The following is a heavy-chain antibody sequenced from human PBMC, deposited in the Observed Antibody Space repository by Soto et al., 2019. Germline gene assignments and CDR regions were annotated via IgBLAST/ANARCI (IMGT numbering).Heavy chain of an antibody. CDR1: GYSLSGYY. J-gene: IGHJ4*02. CDR3: ARELYSCGAECPYYMDY. D-gene: IGHD2-21*01. V-gene: IGHV1-2*02. Sequence: ASVKVSCKASGYSLSGYYLHWVRQAPGQGPEWMGWINPNSGGTKYVQKFQGRVTMTRDTSTSTVYLELSRLRSDDTAVYYCARELYSCGAECPYYMDYWGQGTPVTVSS. CDR2: INPNSGGT.